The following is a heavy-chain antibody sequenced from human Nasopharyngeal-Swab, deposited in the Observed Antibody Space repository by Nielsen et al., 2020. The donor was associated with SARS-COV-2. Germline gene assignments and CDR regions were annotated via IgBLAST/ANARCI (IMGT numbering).Heavy chain of an antibody. CDR1: GFTFSSYG. V-gene: IGHV3-30*03. CDR2: ISYDGSNK. Sequence: GESLKISCAASGFTFSSYGMHWVRQAPGKGLEWVAVISYDGSNKYYADSVKGRFTISRDNSKNTLYLQMNSLRAEDTAVYYCARVARYEEDYWGQGTLVTVSS. J-gene: IGHJ4*02. D-gene: IGHD1-14*01. CDR3: ARVARYEEDY.